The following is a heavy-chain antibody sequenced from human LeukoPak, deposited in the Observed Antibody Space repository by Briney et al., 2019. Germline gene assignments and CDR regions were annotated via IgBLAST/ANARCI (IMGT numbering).Heavy chain of an antibody. V-gene: IGHV1-46*01. J-gene: IGHJ5*02. CDR3: AREAVVVPAAMNWFDP. CDR1: GYTFTSYY. D-gene: IGHD2-2*01. CDR2: INPSGGST. Sequence: ASVKVSCKASGYTFTSYYMHWVRQAPGQGLEWMGIINPSGGSTSYAQKFQGRVTMTRDMSTSTVYMELSSLRSEDTAVYYCAREAVVVPAAMNWFDPWGQGTLVTVSS.